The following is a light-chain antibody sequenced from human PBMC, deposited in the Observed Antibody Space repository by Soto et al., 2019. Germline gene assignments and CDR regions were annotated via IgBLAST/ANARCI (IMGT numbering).Light chain of an antibody. Sequence: QSVLTQPASVSGSPGQSITISCTGTSSDVGGYNYVSWYQHHPGKAPKLMIYEVSNRPSGVSYRFSGSKSGNTASLTISGLQAEDEADYYCNSYTGSGTVFGTGTKVTVL. V-gene: IGLV2-14*01. CDR1: SSDVGGYNY. CDR2: EVS. CDR3: NSYTGSGTV. J-gene: IGLJ1*01.